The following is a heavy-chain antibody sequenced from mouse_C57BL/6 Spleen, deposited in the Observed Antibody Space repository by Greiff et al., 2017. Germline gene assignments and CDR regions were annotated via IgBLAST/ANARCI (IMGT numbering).Heavy chain of an antibody. Sequence: VQLQESGPELVKPGASVKISCKASGYAFSSSWMNWVKQRPGKGLEWIGRIYPGDGDTNYNGKFKGKATLSADKSSSTAYMQLSSLTSEDSAVYFCARGENPRYFDYWGQGTTLTVSS. CDR1: GYAFSSSW. J-gene: IGHJ2*01. CDR2: IYPGDGDT. V-gene: IGHV1-82*01. CDR3: ARGENPRYFDY.